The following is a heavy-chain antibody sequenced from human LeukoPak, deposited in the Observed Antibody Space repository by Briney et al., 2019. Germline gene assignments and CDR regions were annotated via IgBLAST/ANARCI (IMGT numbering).Heavy chain of an antibody. J-gene: IGHJ4*02. CDR3: ARRLVVYDY. V-gene: IGHV3-21*01. Sequence: GGSLRLSCAASGFTFSSYSMNWVRQAPGKGLEWVSSISSSSSYIYYVDSVKGRFTISRDNAKNSLYLQMNSLRAEDTAVYYCARRLVVYDYWGQGTLVTVSS. D-gene: IGHD3-22*01. CDR1: GFTFSSYS. CDR2: ISSSSSYI.